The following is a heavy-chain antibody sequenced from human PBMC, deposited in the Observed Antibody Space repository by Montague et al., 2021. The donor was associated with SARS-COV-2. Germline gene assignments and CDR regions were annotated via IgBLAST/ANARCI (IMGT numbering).Heavy chain of an antibody. Sequence: SETLSLTCAVAGGSFTGYSWNWIRQPPGKGLEWIGEVKHTGGTNYNPSLKSRVTISIDMSKNQFSLNLESVTAADTAVYYCARAVSTSWHRFDYWGQGTLVTVSS. CDR1: GGSFTGYS. CDR3: ARAVSTSWHRFDY. CDR2: VKHTGGT. V-gene: IGHV4-34*01. J-gene: IGHJ4*02. D-gene: IGHD2-2*01.